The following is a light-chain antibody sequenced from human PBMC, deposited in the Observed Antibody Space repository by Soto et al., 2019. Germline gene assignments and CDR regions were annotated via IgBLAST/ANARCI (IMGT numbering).Light chain of an antibody. CDR1: QSLLHTNGYNY. CDR2: LGS. CDR3: MQTLQSPLT. J-gene: IGKJ4*01. Sequence: IVMTQSPLALPVTPGEPASISCRSSQSLLHTNGYNYLDWYLQKPGQSPQILIFLGSDRASGVPDRFSGSGSGTDFTLKISRVEAEDVGVYYGMQTLQSPLTFGGGTKVDIK. V-gene: IGKV2-28*01.